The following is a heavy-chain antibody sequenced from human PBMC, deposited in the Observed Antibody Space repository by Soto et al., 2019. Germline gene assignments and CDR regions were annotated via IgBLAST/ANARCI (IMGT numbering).Heavy chain of an antibody. V-gene: IGHV4-31*03. Sequence: LSLTCSVSGGSINSGDYYWSWIRQRPGKGLEWIGYIYYSGSTSYNPSLKSRLTISVDTSENRFSLKLNSVTAADTAVYYCAREVVVVVAATNHDTFDIWGQGTMVTVSS. CDR2: IYYSGST. CDR1: GGSINSGDYY. D-gene: IGHD2-15*01. CDR3: AREVVVVVAATNHDTFDI. J-gene: IGHJ3*02.